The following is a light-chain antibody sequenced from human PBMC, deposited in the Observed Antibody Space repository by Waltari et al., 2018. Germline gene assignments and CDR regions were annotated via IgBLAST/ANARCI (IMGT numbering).Light chain of an antibody. CDR1: QSVRSY. CDR2: DAS. Sequence: EIVLTQSPATLSLSPGERATLSCRSSQSVRSYLAWYQQKVGPAPRLLIYDASNRATGIPARFSGSGSGTDFTFTISSLEPEDFAVYYCLQRSSWPWTFGQGTKVEIK. J-gene: IGKJ1*01. V-gene: IGKV3-11*01. CDR3: LQRSSWPWT.